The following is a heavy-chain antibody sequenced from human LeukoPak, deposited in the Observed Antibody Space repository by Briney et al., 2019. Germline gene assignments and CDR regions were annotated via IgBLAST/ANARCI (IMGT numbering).Heavy chain of an antibody. D-gene: IGHD3-10*01. CDR3: AKDLYYGSNWFDP. J-gene: IGHJ5*02. V-gene: IGHV3-30*18. CDR2: ISYDGSNK. CDR1: GFTFSSYG. Sequence: RGSLRLSCAASGFTFSSYGMHWVCQAPGKGLEWVAVISYDGSNKYYADSVKGRFTISRDNSKNTLYLQMNSLRAEDTAVYYCAKDLYYGSNWFDPWGQGTLVTVSS.